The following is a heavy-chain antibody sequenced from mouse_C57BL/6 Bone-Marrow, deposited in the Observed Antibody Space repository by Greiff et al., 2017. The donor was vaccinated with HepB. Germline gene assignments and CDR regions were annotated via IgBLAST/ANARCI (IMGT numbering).Heavy chain of an antibody. V-gene: IGHV1-76*01. CDR1: GYTFTDYY. CDR2: IYPGSGNT. CDR3: ARRALRGYAMDY. Sequence: VQLQQSGAELVRPGASVKLSCKASGYTFTDYYINWVKQRPGQGLEWIARIYPGSGNTYYNEKFKGKATLTAEKSSSTAYMQLSSLTSEDSAVYFCARRALRGYAMDYWGQGTSVTVSS. D-gene: IGHD1-1*01. J-gene: IGHJ4*01.